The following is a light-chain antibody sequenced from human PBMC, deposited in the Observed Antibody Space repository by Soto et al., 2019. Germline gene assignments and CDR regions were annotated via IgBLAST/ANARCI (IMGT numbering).Light chain of an antibody. CDR1: QSVSNN. J-gene: IGKJ4*01. Sequence: EIVMTQSPATLSVSPGEKATLSCRASQSVSNNLAWYQQKPGQAPRLLIYFASTRDTGIPASFSGSGSGTEFSLTISSLQSEDFAVYYCQQYNEWPLTFGGGTKVETK. V-gene: IGKV3-15*01. CDR2: FAS. CDR3: QQYNEWPLT.